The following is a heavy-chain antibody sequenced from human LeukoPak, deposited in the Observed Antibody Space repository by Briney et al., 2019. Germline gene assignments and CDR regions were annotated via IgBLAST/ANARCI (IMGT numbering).Heavy chain of an antibody. Sequence: GGSLRLSCAASGFTFSSYSMNWVRQAPGKGLEWVSSISSSSSYIYYADSVKGRFTISRDNAKDSLYLQMNSLRAEDTAVYYCARDRLYYYDSSGYLGTFDYWGQGTLVTVSS. CDR1: GFTFSSYS. V-gene: IGHV3-21*01. CDR2: ISSSSSYI. J-gene: IGHJ4*02. CDR3: ARDRLYYYDSSGYLGTFDY. D-gene: IGHD3-22*01.